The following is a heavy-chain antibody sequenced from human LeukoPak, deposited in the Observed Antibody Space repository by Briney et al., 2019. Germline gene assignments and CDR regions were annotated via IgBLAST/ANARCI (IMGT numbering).Heavy chain of an antibody. D-gene: IGHD1-26*01. CDR3: ASRDANIVGATRAFDI. CDR2: INHSGST. V-gene: IGHV4-34*01. Sequence: PSETLSLTCAVYGGSFSGYCWSWIRQPPGKGLEWIGEINHSGSTNYNPSLKSRVTISVDTSKNQFSLKLSSVTAADTAVYYCASRDANIVGATRAFDIWGQGTMVTVSS. J-gene: IGHJ3*02. CDR1: GGSFSGYC.